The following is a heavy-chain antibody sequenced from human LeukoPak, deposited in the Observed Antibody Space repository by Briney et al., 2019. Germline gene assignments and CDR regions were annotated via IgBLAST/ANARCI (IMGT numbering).Heavy chain of an antibody. CDR2: IYYSGST. D-gene: IGHD3-22*01. Sequence: SETLSLTCTVSGGSISSSSYYWGWIRQPPGKGLEWIGSIYYSGSTYYNPSLKSRVTISVDTSKNQFSLKLSSVTAADTAVYYCARDGSGYPGFDYWGQGTLVTVSS. CDR1: GGSISSSSYY. CDR3: ARDGSGYPGFDY. J-gene: IGHJ4*02. V-gene: IGHV4-39*02.